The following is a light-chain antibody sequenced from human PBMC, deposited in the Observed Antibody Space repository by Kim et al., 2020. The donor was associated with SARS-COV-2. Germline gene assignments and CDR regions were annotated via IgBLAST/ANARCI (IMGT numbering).Light chain of an antibody. Sequence: SVSPGERATLSCRASQSVSSNLAWYQQKPGQAPRLLIYAASTRATDTPAGFSGSGSGTEFTLTISSLQSEDFALYFCQQYHNWWTFGQGTKVEIK. V-gene: IGKV3-15*01. J-gene: IGKJ1*01. CDR3: QQYHNWWT. CDR1: QSVSSN. CDR2: AAS.